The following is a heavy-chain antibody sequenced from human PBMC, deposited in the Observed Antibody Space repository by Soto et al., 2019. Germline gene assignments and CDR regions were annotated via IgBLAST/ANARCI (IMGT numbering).Heavy chain of an antibody. Sequence: GPSVKVSCKASGYTFTTHGISWVRQVPGQGLEWLGWMNPNSGDTGYAQKFQGRVTMTRDTSITTAYMELSSLRSEDTAVYYCVKVSRRGSAIDFDYWGQGTLVTVSS. CDR3: VKVSRRGSAIDFDY. D-gene: IGHD3-10*01. J-gene: IGHJ4*02. CDR1: GYTFTTHG. V-gene: IGHV1-8*01. CDR2: MNPNSGDT.